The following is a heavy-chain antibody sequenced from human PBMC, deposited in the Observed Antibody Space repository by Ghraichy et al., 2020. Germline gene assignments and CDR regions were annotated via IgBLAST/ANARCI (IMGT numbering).Heavy chain of an antibody. Sequence: GGSLRLSCAASGFKFSNFAIHWVRQAPGKGLEWVAIITHDGTNKYHADSVRGRFTISRDNSNNTTFLQMDSLRGDDTAIYYCATLRRGTTFKYYFFGADIWGQTTRVTV. CDR1: GFKFSNFA. CDR2: ITHDGTNK. CDR3: ATLRRGTTFKYYFFGADI. D-gene: IGHD4-11*01. V-gene: IGHV3-30*04. J-gene: IGHJ6*02.